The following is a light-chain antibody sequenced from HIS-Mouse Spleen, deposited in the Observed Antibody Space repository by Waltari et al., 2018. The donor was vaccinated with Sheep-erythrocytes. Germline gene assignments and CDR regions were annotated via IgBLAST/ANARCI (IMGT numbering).Light chain of an antibody. J-gene: IGLJ3*02. V-gene: IGLV1-47*01. CDR3: AAWDDSLSGNWV. CDR1: SSNIGSNS. CDR2: RNK. Sequence: QSVLTQPPSASGTPGQRVTISCSGSSSNIGSNSVYWYQQLPGTAPKPLIYRNKQRPSGVPDRCAGSKSCTSASLAIRGLRSEDEADYYCAAWDDSLSGNWVFGGGTKVTVL.